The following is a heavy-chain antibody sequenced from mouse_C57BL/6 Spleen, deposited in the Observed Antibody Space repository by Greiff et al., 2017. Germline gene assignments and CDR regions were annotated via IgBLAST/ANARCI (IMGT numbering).Heavy chain of an antibody. CDR1: GYTFTSYW. J-gene: IGHJ4*01. CDR2: IHPNSGST. CDR3: ASPIDTYAMGY. V-gene: IGHV1-64*01. Sequence: QVQLQQPGAELVKPGASVKLSCKASGYTFTSYWMHWVKQRPGQGLEWIGMIHPNSGSTNYNEKFTSKATLTVDKSSSTAYMQLSSLTSEDTAVYYCASPIDTYAMGYWGQGTSVTFSS.